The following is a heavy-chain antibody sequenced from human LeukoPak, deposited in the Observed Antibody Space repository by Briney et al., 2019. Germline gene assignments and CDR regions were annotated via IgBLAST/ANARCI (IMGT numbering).Heavy chain of an antibody. V-gene: IGHV4-4*07. D-gene: IGHD3-3*02. Sequence: SETLSLTCTVSGGSISSYYWSWIRQPAGKGLEWIGRIYTSGSTNYNPSLKSRVTMSVDTSKNQFSLKLSSVTAADTAVYYCARAQFRQRAHFYYSYMDVWGKGTTVTVSS. J-gene: IGHJ6*03. CDR2: IYTSGST. CDR1: GGSISSYY. CDR3: ARAQFRQRAHFYYSYMDV.